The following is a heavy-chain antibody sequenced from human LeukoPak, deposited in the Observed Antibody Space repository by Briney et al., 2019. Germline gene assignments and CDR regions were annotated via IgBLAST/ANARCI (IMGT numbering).Heavy chain of an antibody. D-gene: IGHD2-2*02. CDR3: AKGPNRVVPAAIGGDY. CDR1: GFTFSSYA. V-gene: IGHV3-23*01. Sequence: PGGSLRLSCAASGFTFSSYAMSWVRQAPGKGLEWVSAISGSGGSTYYADSVKGRFTISRDNSKNTLYLQMNSLRAEDTAVYYCAKGPNRVVPAAIGGDYWGQGTLVTVSS. CDR2: ISGSGGST. J-gene: IGHJ4*02.